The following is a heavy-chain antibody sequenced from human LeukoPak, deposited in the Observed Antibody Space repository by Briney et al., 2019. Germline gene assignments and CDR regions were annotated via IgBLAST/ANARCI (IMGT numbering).Heavy chain of an antibody. CDR2: ISGSGGST. V-gene: IGHV3-23*01. CDR3: AKRFRPGIFPYYSVMDS. Sequence: PGGSLRLSCAASGFTFSSYAMSWVRQAPGKGLEWVSAISGSGGSTYYADSVKGRFTISRDNSKNTLYLQMNSLRAEDTAVYYWAKRFRPGIFPYYSVMDSGAKGPRSPSP. J-gene: IGHJ6*02. D-gene: IGHD3-3*01. CDR1: GFTFSSYA.